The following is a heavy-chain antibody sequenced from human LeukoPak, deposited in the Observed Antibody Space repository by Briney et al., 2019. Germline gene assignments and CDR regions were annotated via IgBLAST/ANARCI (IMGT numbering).Heavy chain of an antibody. CDR1: GFTFSTYS. D-gene: IGHD3-9*01. CDR2: INYSGSNI. V-gene: IGHV3-48*04. Sequence: GGSLRLSCAASGFTFSTYSMNWVRQAPGKGLEWISDINYSGSNIHYADSVKGRFTVSRDNAKNSLYLQMNSLRAEDTAVYYCARPGSDWPQPRPFDYWGQGTLVTVSS. J-gene: IGHJ4*02. CDR3: ARPGSDWPQPRPFDY.